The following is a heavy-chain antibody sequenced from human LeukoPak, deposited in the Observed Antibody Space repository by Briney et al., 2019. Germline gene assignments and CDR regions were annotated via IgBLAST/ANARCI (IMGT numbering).Heavy chain of an antibody. Sequence: SETLSLTCAVYGGSFSGYYWSWIRRPAGKGLEWIGRIYTSGSTNYNPSLKSRVTMSVDTSKNQFSLKLSSVTAADTAVYYCARTTEGGYTYDYFYYYYMDVWGKGTTVTISS. D-gene: IGHD5-18*01. CDR3: ARTTEGGYTYDYFYYYYMDV. CDR1: GGSFSGYY. V-gene: IGHV4-59*10. J-gene: IGHJ6*03. CDR2: IYTSGST.